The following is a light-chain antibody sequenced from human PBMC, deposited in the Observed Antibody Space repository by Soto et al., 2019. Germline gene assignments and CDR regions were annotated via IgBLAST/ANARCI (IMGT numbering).Light chain of an antibody. Sequence: QSVLTQPASVSGSPGQSITISCTGTSSDVGSYNYVSWYQQHPGKAPKLMIYEVSNRPSGVSSRFSGSKSGNTASLTISGIQAEDEADYYCSSYTSSSTLFGTGTKLTV. CDR2: EVS. CDR1: SSDVGSYNY. J-gene: IGLJ1*01. CDR3: SSYTSSSTL. V-gene: IGLV2-14*01.